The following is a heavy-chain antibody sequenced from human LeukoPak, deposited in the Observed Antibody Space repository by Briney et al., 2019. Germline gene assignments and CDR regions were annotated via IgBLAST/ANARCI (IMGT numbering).Heavy chain of an antibody. Sequence: PGGSLRLSCAASGFTFSRYSLNWVRQAPGKGLEWVSYISSSGSTIYYADSVKGRFTISRDNAKNSLYLQMNSLRAEDTAVYYCARERVVFWLQYYYYMDVWGKGTTVTISS. D-gene: IGHD3-3*01. CDR2: ISSSGSTI. V-gene: IGHV3-48*04. CDR3: ARERVVFWLQYYYYMDV. CDR1: GFTFSRYS. J-gene: IGHJ6*03.